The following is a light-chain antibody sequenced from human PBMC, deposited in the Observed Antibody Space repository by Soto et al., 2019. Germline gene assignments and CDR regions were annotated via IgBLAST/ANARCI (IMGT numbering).Light chain of an antibody. CDR1: QTIYSN. V-gene: IGKV3-15*01. J-gene: IGKJ1*01. CDR2: RAS. Sequence: EVVMTQSTATLSVSPGERATLSCRASQTIYSNVAWYQQRPGQPPRLLIYRASSRATGIPARFSGSGSGTVFTLTINSLQSEDFAVYYCQQYQNLWTVGQGTKVDIK. CDR3: QQYQNLWT.